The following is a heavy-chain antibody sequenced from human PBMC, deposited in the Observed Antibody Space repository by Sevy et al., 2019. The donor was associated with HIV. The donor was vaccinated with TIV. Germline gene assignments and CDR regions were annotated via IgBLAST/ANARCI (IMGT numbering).Heavy chain of an antibody. CDR2: ISSSSSYI. D-gene: IGHD3-3*01. CDR1: GFTFSSYS. V-gene: IGHV3-21*01. Sequence: RGSLRLSCAASGFTFSSYSMNWVRQAPGKGLEWVSSISSSSSYIYYADSVKGRFTISRDNAKNSLYLQMNSLRAEDTALYYCARDYYDFWSGYSRDAFDIWGQGTMVTVSS. J-gene: IGHJ3*02. CDR3: ARDYYDFWSGYSRDAFDI.